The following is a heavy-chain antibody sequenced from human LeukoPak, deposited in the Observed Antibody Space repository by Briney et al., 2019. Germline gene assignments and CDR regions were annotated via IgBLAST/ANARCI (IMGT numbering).Heavy chain of an antibody. CDR2: IHYSGGT. CDR1: GGSISSSSHY. CDR3: AKHESLIAFDI. V-gene: IGHV4-39*01. Sequence: SETLSLTCTVSGGSISSSSHYWGWIRQPPGKGLEWIASIHYSGGTNYNPSLKSRVTISVDTSKNQVSLKLSSVTAADTAVYYCAKHESLIAFDISGPGTMVTVSS. J-gene: IGHJ3*02.